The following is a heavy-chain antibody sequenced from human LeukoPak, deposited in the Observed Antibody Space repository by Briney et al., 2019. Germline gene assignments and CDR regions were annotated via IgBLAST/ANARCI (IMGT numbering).Heavy chain of an antibody. J-gene: IGHJ4*02. CDR3: ARAPDEVTTDY. V-gene: IGHV3-48*03. D-gene: IGHD4-11*01. Sequence: GGSLRLSCAASGFTFSSYEMNWVRQAPGKGLEWVSYISSSGSTIYYADSVKGRFTISRDNAKNSLYLQMNSLRAEDTAVYYCARAPDEVTTDYSGQGTLVTVSS. CDR1: GFTFSSYE. CDR2: ISSSGSTI.